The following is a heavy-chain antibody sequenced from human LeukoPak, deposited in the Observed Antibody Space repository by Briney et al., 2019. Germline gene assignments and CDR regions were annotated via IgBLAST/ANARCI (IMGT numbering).Heavy chain of an antibody. D-gene: IGHD3-22*01. CDR1: GFTVSDHY. V-gene: IGHV3-72*01. CDR2: NRDKSKSYTT. J-gene: IGHJ3*02. CDR3: TRPVYYDSRGYSTNVFNI. Sequence: GGSLRLSCVASGFTVSDHYIDWVRQAPGKGLEWVGRNRDKSKSYTTDYAASVRGRFTISRDDSKNSLYLQMYSLKTEDTAVYFCTRPVYYDSRGYSTNVFNIWGQGTMVTVSS.